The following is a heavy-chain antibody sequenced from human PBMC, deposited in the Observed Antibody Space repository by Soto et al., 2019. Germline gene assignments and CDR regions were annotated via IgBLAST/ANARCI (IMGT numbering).Heavy chain of an antibody. D-gene: IGHD2-2*02. V-gene: IGHV3-21*01. CDR1: GFTFNTYD. Sequence: EVQLVESGGGLVKPGGSLRLSCAASGFTFNTYDMNWVRQAPGKGLEWVSSITTSSAYIYYADSLKGRITISRDNAKNSLFLKRTTLRPEDTAVNYCLSSGTARLLDHSWFDTWAREPWSPSPQ. CDR3: LSSGTARLLDHSWFDT. CDR2: ITTSSAYI. J-gene: IGHJ5*02.